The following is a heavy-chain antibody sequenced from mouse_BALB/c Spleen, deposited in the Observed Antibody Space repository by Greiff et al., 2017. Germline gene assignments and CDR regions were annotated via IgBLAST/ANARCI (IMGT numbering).Heavy chain of an antibody. Sequence: EVQRVESGGGLVKPGGSLKLSCAASGFTFSDYYMYWVRQTPEKRLEWVATISDGGSYTYYPDSVKGRFTISRDNAKNNLYLQMSSLKSEDTAMYYCARDGDYGNSYAMDYWGQGTSVTVSS. V-gene: IGHV5-4*02. J-gene: IGHJ4*01. CDR2: ISDGGSYT. CDR1: GFTFSDYY. CDR3: ARDGDYGNSYAMDY. D-gene: IGHD2-1*01.